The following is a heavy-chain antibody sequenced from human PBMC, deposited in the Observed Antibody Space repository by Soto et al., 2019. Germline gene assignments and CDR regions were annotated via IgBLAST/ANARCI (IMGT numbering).Heavy chain of an antibody. Sequence: TLSLTCTVSGGSISRGGYCWSWIRQHPGKGLEWIGYIYHTGNTYYNPSLKSRLIISVDTSKNQFSLRLSSVTAADTAVYYCARDNDDSIHFDCWGHGPLVTVSS. CDR2: IYHTGNT. V-gene: IGHV4-31*03. CDR3: ARDNDDSIHFDC. J-gene: IGHJ4*01. CDR1: GGSISRGGYC. D-gene: IGHD3-22*01.